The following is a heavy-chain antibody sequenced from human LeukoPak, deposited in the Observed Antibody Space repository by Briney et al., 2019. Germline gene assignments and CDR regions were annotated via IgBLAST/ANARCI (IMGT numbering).Heavy chain of an antibody. V-gene: IGHV3-23*01. CDR1: GFTFSSYA. J-gene: IGHJ6*04. CDR2: ISGSGGST. CDR3: AKDLKHGGGFLKHYGDPGEYYGMDV. D-gene: IGHD4-17*01. Sequence: QAGGSLRLSCAASGFTFSSYAMSWVRQAPGKGLEWVSAISGSGGSTYYADSVKGRFTISRDNSKNTLYLQMNSLRAEDTAVYYCAKDLKHGGGFLKHYGDPGEYYGMDVWGKGTTVTVSS.